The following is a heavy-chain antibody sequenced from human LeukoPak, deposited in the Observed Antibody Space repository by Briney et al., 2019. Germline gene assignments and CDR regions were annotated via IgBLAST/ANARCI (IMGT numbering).Heavy chain of an antibody. V-gene: IGHV3-30-3*01. CDR1: GFTVSSNY. J-gene: IGHJ4*02. D-gene: IGHD6-13*01. CDR2: ISYDGSNK. CDR3: ARGALQQPSRFDY. Sequence: GGSLRLSCAASGFTVSSNYMSWVRQAPGKGLEWVAVISYDGSNKYYADSVKGRFTISRDNSKNTLYLQMNSLRAEDTAVYYCARGALQQPSRFDYWGQGTLVTVSS.